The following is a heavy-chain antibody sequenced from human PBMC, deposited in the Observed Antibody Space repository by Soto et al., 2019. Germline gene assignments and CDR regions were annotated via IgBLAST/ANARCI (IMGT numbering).Heavy chain of an antibody. Sequence: QVQLVQSGAEVREPGASVKVSCKASGYTFTTYHINWVRQATGQGLEWMGWVSPSSGDTGYAQKFQGRVTMTRNPSMSTVYTELSSLRSEDSDVYYCARGVGDLGDYWGQGTLVTVSS. D-gene: IGHD3-16*01. CDR3: ARGVGDLGDY. J-gene: IGHJ4*02. V-gene: IGHV1-8*01. CDR2: VSPSSGDT. CDR1: GYTFTTYH.